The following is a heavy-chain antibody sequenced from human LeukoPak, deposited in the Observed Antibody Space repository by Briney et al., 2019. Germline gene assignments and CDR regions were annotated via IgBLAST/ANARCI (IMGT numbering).Heavy chain of an antibody. Sequence: PSETLSLTCTVSGGSISSYYWSWIRQPPGKGLEWIGYISYSGSTNYNPSLKSRVTISVDTSKNQFSLKLSSVTAADTAVYYCARRWQYSSSSQGAFDIWGQGTMVTVSS. D-gene: IGHD6-6*01. CDR3: ARRWQYSSSSQGAFDI. CDR1: GGSISSYY. CDR2: ISYSGST. V-gene: IGHV4-59*01. J-gene: IGHJ3*02.